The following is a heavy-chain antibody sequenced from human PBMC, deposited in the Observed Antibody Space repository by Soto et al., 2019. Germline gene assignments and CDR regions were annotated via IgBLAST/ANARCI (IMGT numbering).Heavy chain of an antibody. D-gene: IGHD5-18*01. CDR2: IDWDDDK. Sequence: SGPTLVNPTQTLTLTCSFSGFSLTSSGMCVSWIRQPPGKALEWLALIDWDDDKYYSTSLKTRLTISKDTSENQVVLTMSNMDPVDTDTYYCARTFNGYPDYWGQGTLVTVSS. V-gene: IGHV2-70*12. CDR1: GFSLTSSGMC. CDR3: ARTFNGYPDY. J-gene: IGHJ4*02.